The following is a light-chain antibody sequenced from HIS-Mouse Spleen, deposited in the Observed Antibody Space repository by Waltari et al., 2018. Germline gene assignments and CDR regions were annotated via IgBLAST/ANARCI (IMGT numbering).Light chain of an antibody. CDR1: ALPTKS. Sequence: SYELTQPPSVSVSPGQTARITCSGDALPTKSAYWCQQKSGQAPVLVIYEDSKRPSGIPERFSGSSSGTMATLTISGAQVEDEADYYCYSTDSSGNHRVFGGGTKLTVL. CDR2: EDS. V-gene: IGLV3-10*01. CDR3: YSTDSSGNHRV. J-gene: IGLJ2*01.